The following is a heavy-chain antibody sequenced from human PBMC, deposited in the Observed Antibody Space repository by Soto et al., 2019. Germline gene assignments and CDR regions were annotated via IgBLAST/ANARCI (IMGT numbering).Heavy chain of an antibody. D-gene: IGHD2-15*01. J-gene: IGHJ6*02. CDR3: ARIGAARKYYYYYGMDV. V-gene: IGHV4-34*01. CDR2: INHSGST. Sequence: SETLSLTCAVYGGTFSGNYWSWIRQPPGKGLEWIGEINHSGSTNYNPSLKSRVTISVDTSKNQFSLKLSSVTAADTAVYYCARIGAARKYYYYYGMDVWGQGTTVT. CDR1: GGTFSGNY.